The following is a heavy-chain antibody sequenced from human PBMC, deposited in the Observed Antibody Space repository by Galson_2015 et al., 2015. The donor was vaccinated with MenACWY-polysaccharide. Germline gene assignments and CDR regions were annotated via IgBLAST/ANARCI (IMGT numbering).Heavy chain of an antibody. V-gene: IGHV3-64D*08. J-gene: IGHJ4*02. D-gene: IGHD6-13*01. CDR3: VKGGYSSSWYRGDY. Sequence: SLRLSCAASGFTFSTYVMHWVRQAPGKGLEYVSGISSNGDTTSYADSVTGRFSISRDNSKNTLYVQMSSLRTEDTAVYYCVKGGYSSSWYRGDYWGQGTLVTVSS. CDR1: GFTFSTYV. CDR2: ISSNGDTT.